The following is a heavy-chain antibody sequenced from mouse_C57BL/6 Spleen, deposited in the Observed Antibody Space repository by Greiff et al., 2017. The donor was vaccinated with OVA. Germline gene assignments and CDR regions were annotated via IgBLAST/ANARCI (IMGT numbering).Heavy chain of an antibody. V-gene: IGHV5-4*01. CDR3: ARDPYCDY. CDR2: ISDGGSYT. J-gene: IGHJ2*01. CDR1: GFTFSSYA. D-gene: IGHD1-1*01. Sequence: EVKLQESGGGLVKPGGSLKLSCAASGFTFSSYAMSWVRQTPEKRLEWVATISDGGSYTYYPDNVKGRFTISRDNAKNNLYLQMSHLKSEDTAMYYCARDPYCDYWGQGTTLTVSS.